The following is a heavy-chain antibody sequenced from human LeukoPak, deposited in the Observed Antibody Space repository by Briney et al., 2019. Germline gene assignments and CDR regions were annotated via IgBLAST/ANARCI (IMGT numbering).Heavy chain of an antibody. V-gene: IGHV4-34*01. Sequence: SETLSLTCAGYGGSFSGYFWMWIRQPPGKRLEWFGEINHSGSANNHPSLRSRVTVSVDTSKNQFSLRLTSLTAADTAVYYCARGWGMATTNWGYWSQGTLVTVSS. J-gene: IGHJ4*02. D-gene: IGHD5-24*01. CDR2: INHSGSA. CDR1: GGSFSGYF. CDR3: ARGWGMATTNWGY.